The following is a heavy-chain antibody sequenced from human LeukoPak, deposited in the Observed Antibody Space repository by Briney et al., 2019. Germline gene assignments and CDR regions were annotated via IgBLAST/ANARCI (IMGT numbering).Heavy chain of an antibody. CDR2: ICYSGST. CDR3: ARQVTATGPVDY. Sequence: PSETLSLTCSVSGGSLSSYCWDWIRQSPGKGLEWIGYICYSGSTNYNPSLKSRVTMSIDTSKNQFSLKLSSVTAADTAVYYCARQVTATGPVDYWGQGTLVTVSS. CDR1: GGSLSSYC. J-gene: IGHJ4*02. V-gene: IGHV4-59*08. D-gene: IGHD6-13*01.